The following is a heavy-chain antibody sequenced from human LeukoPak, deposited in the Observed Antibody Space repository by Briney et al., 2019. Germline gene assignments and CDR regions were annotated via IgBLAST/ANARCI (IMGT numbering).Heavy chain of an antibody. CDR2: INHSGST. V-gene: IGHV4-34*01. Sequence: SETLSLTCAVYGGSFSGYYWSWIRQPPGKGLEWIGEINHSGSTNYNPSLKSRVTISVDTSKNQFSLKLSSVTAADTAVYYCARGRLRIAARPPSSYYFDYWGQGTLVTVSS. J-gene: IGHJ4*02. CDR3: ARGRLRIAARPPSSYYFDY. CDR1: GGSFSGYY. D-gene: IGHD6-6*01.